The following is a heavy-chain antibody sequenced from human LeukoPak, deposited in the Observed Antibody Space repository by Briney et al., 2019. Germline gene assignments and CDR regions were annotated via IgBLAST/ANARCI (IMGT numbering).Heavy chain of an antibody. V-gene: IGHV6-1*01. J-gene: IGHJ4*02. CDR1: GDSVSINSAA. D-gene: IGHD6-19*01. Sequence: SQTLSLTCAISGDSVSINSAAWNWIGQSPSRGLEWLGSTYQRSKWYNDYAVSVKSRITINPDISKNQFSLQLNSVTPEDTAVYYCARSPSPYSSGWYFDYWGQGTLVTVSS. CDR3: ARSPSPYSSGWYFDY. CDR2: TYQRSKWYN.